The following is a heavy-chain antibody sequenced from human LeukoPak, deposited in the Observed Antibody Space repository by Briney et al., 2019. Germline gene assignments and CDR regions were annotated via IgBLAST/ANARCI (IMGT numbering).Heavy chain of an antibody. CDR2: ISSSSSYI. CDR1: GFTFSSYW. V-gene: IGHV3-21*01. Sequence: PGGSLRLSCAASGFTFSSYWMSWVRQAPGKGLEWVSSISSSSSYIYYADSVKGRFTISRDNAKNSLYLQMNSLRAEDTAVYYCARGSGNWNYGFGDKWGQGTLVTVSS. J-gene: IGHJ4*02. D-gene: IGHD1-7*01. CDR3: ARGSGNWNYGFGDK.